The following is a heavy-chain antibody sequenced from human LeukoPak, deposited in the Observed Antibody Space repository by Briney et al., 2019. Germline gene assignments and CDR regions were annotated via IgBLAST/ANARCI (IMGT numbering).Heavy chain of an antibody. J-gene: IGHJ4*02. D-gene: IGHD1-26*01. CDR2: ISSSSSTI. CDR1: GFTFSSYS. CDR3: AKSGGYGLIDK. V-gene: IGHV3-48*01. Sequence: GGSLRLSCAASGFTFSSYSMNWVRQAPGKGLEWVSYISSSSSTIYYADSVKGRFTISRDNAKNSLYLQMNSLRAEVTAVYYCAKSGGYGLIDKWGQGTLVTVSS.